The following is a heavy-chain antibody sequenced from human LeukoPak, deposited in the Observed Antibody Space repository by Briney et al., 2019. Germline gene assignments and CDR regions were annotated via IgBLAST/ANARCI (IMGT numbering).Heavy chain of an antibody. CDR1: GFTVSSNY. CDR2: IYSGGST. CDR3: ANPREESWGRNYYYYYGMDV. Sequence: GGSLRLSCAASGFTVSSNYMSWVRQAPGKGLEWVSVIYSGGSTYYADSVKGRFTISRDNSKNTLYLQMNSLRAEDTAVYYCANPREESWGRNYYYYYGMDVWGQGTTVTVSS. V-gene: IGHV3-66*01. D-gene: IGHD6-13*01. J-gene: IGHJ6*02.